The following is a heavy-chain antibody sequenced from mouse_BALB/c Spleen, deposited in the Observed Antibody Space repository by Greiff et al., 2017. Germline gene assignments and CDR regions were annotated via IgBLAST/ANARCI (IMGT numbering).Heavy chain of an antibody. CDR3: ARARLTTVVAD. CDR2: ISSGSSTI. Sequence: EVQLVESGGGLVQPGGSRKLSCAASGFTFSSFGMHWVRQAPEKGLEWVAYISSGSSTIYYADTVKGRVTITRDNPTNTLFLQMTSLRSEDTAMYYCARARLTTVVADGGQGTTLTVSS. V-gene: IGHV5-17*02. CDR1: GFTFSSFG. J-gene: IGHJ2*01. D-gene: IGHD1-1*01.